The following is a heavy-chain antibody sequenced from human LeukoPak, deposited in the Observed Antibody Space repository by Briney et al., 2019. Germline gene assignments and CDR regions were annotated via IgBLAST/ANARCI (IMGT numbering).Heavy chain of an antibody. D-gene: IGHD6-13*01. CDR2: INHSGST. CDR3: ARPQIAAAGWRAFDI. Sequence: SETLSLTCAVYGGSFSGYYWSWIRQPPGKGLEWIGEINHSGSTNYNPSLKSRVTISVDTSKNQFSLKLSSVTAADTAVYYCARPQIAAAGWRAFDIWGQGTMVTVSS. CDR1: GGSFSGYY. J-gene: IGHJ3*02. V-gene: IGHV4-34*01.